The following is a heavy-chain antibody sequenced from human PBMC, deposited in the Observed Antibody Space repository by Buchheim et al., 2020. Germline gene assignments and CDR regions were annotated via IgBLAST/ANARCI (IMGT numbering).Heavy chain of an antibody. CDR1: GFTFIDYY. D-gene: IGHD3-3*01. CDR2: ICSSGSII. Sequence: QVQLVESGGGLVKPGGSLRLSCAASGFTFIDYYMIWLRQAPGKGLEWVSYICSSGSIIYYADSVRGRFTISRDNAKNSLFLKMSSRRAEDTAVYCGAREDYGSADAFDYWGQGAL. J-gene: IGHJ4*02. V-gene: IGHV3-11*01. CDR3: AREDYGSADAFDY.